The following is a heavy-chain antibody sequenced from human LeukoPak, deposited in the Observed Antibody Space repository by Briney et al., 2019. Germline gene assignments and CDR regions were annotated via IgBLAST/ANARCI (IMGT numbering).Heavy chain of an antibody. CDR3: ARGGSF. CDR2: IKGDGSEK. CDR1: GFTFSTYT. J-gene: IGHJ4*02. D-gene: IGHD3-10*01. V-gene: IGHV3-7*01. Sequence: GGSLRLSCAASGFTFSTYTMNWVRQAPGKGLEWVANIKGDGSEKSYVDSVKGRFTISRDNAKNSLYLQMNSLRAEDTAVYYCARGGSFWGQGTLVTVSS.